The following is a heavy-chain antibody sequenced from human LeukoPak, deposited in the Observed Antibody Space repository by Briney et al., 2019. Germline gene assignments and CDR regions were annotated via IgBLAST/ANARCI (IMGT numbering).Heavy chain of an antibody. V-gene: IGHV4-39*01. CDR3: ARTKRYKVDP. D-gene: IGHD1-14*01. CDR1: GGSISSSSYY. Sequence: KPSETLSLTCTVSGGSISSSSYYWGWIRQPPGKGLEWIGSIYYSGSTYYNPSLKSRVTISVDTSKNQFSLKLSSVTAADTAVYYCARTKRYKVDPWGQGTLVTVSS. J-gene: IGHJ5*02. CDR2: IYYSGST.